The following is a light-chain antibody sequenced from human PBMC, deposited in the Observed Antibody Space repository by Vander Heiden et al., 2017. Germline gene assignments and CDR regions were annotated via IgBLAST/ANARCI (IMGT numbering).Light chain of an antibody. CDR2: GAS. Sequence: IVLTQSPATLSVSPGERATLSWRASQSVNRNLAWYQQKPGQAPRLLIYGASTRATGVTARFSGSGSGTEFRLTISSLQSEDFAVYYCQQYDNWPPITFGQGTRLEIK. CDR3: QQYDNWPPIT. V-gene: IGKV3-15*01. CDR1: QSVNRN. J-gene: IGKJ5*01.